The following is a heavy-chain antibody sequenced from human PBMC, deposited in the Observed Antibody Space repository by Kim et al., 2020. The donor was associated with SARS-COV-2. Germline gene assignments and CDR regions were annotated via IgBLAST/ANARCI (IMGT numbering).Heavy chain of an antibody. J-gene: IGHJ4*02. V-gene: IGHV3-23*01. CDR3: AKDGGYHPDY. Sequence: GGSLRLSCAASGFTFSVYAMSWVRQAPGRGLEWVSIISGNTEATYYAASVKGRFTISRDNSKNTVSLQMNSLRGEDTAVYYCAKDGGYHPDYWGQGTLVTVSS. CDR2: ISGNTEAT. D-gene: IGHD2-15*01. CDR1: GFTFSVYA.